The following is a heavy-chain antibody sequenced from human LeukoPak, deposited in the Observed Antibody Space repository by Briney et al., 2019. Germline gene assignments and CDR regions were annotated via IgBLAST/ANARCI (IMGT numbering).Heavy chain of an antibody. J-gene: IGHJ4*02. D-gene: IGHD1-26*01. V-gene: IGHV3-30*18. Sequence: GGSLRLSCVASGFTFSNYAMHWVRQAPGKGLEWVTVISYDGSNKYYADSMKGRFTISRDNSKNTLYLQMNSLRAEDTAVYYCAKDLVGAPQDWGQGTLVTVSS. CDR2: ISYDGSNK. CDR3: AKDLVGAPQD. CDR1: GFTFSNYA.